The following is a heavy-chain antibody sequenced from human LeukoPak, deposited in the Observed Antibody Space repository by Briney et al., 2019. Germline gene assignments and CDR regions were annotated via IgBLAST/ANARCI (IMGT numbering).Heavy chain of an antibody. J-gene: IGHJ4*02. D-gene: IGHD6-19*01. Sequence: GGSLRLSCAASKFIFSNYWMHWVRQAPGKGLVWVSRINSDGSSTSYADSVKGRFTISRDNAKNTLYLQMNSLRAEDTAVYYCARRGAVAGTEDYWGQGILVTVSS. CDR1: KFIFSNYW. V-gene: IGHV3-74*01. CDR3: ARRGAVAGTEDY. CDR2: INSDGSST.